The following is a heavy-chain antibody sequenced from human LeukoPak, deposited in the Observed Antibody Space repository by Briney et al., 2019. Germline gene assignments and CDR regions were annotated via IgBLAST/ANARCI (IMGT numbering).Heavy chain of an antibody. Sequence: SETLSLTCTVSGGSINRYFWSSIRQPAGKGLEWIGRIYTSGSTNYNPSLKSRVTMSLDTSRNQFSLQLSSVTAADAAVYYCARGSSSSGVLDYWGQGTLVTVSS. CDR3: ARGSSSSGVLDY. CDR2: IYTSGST. D-gene: IGHD6-6*01. CDR1: GGSINRYF. V-gene: IGHV4-4*07. J-gene: IGHJ4*02.